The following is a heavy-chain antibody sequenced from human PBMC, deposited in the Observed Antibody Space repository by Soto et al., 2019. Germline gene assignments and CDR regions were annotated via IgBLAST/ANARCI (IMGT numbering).Heavy chain of an antibody. CDR3: ARGKWELTNGMDV. Sequence: PGGSLRLSCAASGFTFSSYAMRWVRQAPGKGLEWVAVISYDGSNKYYADSVKGRFTISRDNSKNTLYLQMNSLRAEDTAVYYCARGKWELTNGMDVWGQGTTVTVSS. V-gene: IGHV3-30-3*01. CDR1: GFTFSSYA. J-gene: IGHJ6*02. CDR2: ISYDGSNK. D-gene: IGHD1-26*01.